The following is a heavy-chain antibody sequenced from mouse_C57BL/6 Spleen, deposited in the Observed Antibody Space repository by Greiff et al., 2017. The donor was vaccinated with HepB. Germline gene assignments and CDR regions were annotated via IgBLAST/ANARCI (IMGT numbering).Heavy chain of an antibody. J-gene: IGHJ1*03. CDR1: GFTFSSYT. D-gene: IGHD2-5*01. CDR3: ARLIVMGYFDV. V-gene: IGHV5-9*01. CDR2: ISGGGGNT. Sequence: EVHLVESGGGLVKPGGSLKLSCAASGFTFSSYTMSWVRQTPEKRLEWVATISGGGGNTYYPDSVKGRFTISRDNAKNTLYLQMSSLRSEDTALYYCARLIVMGYFDVWGTGTTVTVSS.